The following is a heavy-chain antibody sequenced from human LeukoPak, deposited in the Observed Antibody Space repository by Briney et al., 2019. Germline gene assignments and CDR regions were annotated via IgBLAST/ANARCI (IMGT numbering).Heavy chain of an antibody. J-gene: IGHJ4*02. V-gene: IGHV3-74*01. CDR2: ISPTGSTT. Sequence: GGSLRLSCATSGFSFSGHWMHWARQLPGKGLVWVSRISPTGSTTSYADSVKGRFTVSRDNAKNTLYLQVNNLRAEDTAVYYCARGPSSNWSGLDFWGQGTLLTVSS. D-gene: IGHD6-13*01. CDR3: ARGPSSNWSGLDF. CDR1: GFSFSGHW.